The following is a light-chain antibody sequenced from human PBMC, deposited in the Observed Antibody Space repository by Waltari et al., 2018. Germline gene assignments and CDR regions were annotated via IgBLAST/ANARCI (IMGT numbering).Light chain of an antibody. CDR3: LLYYGDARWV. CDR2: STN. J-gene: IGLJ3*02. V-gene: IGLV7-43*01. CDR1: TGEVSSNYY. Sequence: QTVVTQEPSLTVSPGGTVTPTCSSTTGEVSSNYYPNWLQQKPGQAPTSLIYSTNKRHFWTPARFSGSLLGGRAALTLSHAQPEDEAAYYCLLYYGDARWVFGGGTNLTVL.